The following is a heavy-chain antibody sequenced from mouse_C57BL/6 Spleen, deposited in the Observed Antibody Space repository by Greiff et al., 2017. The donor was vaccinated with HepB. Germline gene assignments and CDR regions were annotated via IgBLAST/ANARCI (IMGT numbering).Heavy chain of an antibody. CDR2: IRNKANGYTT. CDR3: VRSRSGSSYWYFDV. D-gene: IGHD1-1*01. Sequence: EVMLVESGGGLVQPGGSLSLSCAASGFTFTDYYMSWVRQPPGKALEWLGFIRNKANGYTTEYSASVKGRFTISRDNSQSILYLQMNALRAADSSTYYCVRSRSGSSYWYFDVWGTGTTVTVSS. J-gene: IGHJ1*03. CDR1: GFTFTDYY. V-gene: IGHV7-3*01.